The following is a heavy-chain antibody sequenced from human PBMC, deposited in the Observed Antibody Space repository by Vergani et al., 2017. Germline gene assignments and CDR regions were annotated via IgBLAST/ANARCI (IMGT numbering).Heavy chain of an antibody. CDR2: IKSDGSIT. D-gene: IGHD5-12*01. CDR1: GFSFSGYW. J-gene: IGHJ5*01. CDR3: VRARCSGPCFMSNWFDS. Sequence: EAQLVESGGGLIHPGGSLRFSCEGSGFSFSGYWMHWVRQSPEKGLVWVSRIKSDGSITNYADSVKGRFTISRDNAKNTLYLEMNSLRGDDTAIYYCVRARCSGPCFMSNWFDSWGQGTLVTVSS. V-gene: IGHV3-74*01.